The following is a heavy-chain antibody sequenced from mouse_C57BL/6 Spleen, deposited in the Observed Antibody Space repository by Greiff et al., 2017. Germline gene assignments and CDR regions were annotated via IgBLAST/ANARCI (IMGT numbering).Heavy chain of an antibody. D-gene: IGHD2-3*01. V-gene: IGHV1-50*01. CDR1: GYTFTSYW. CDR2: IDPSDSYT. Sequence: QVQLQQPGAELVKPGASVKLSCKASGYTFTSYWMQWVKQRPGQGLEWIGEIDPSDSYTNYNQKFKGKATLTVDTSSSTAYMQLSSLTSEDSAVYYCARYDCYLYAMDYWGQGTSVTVSS. CDR3: ARYDCYLYAMDY. J-gene: IGHJ4*01.